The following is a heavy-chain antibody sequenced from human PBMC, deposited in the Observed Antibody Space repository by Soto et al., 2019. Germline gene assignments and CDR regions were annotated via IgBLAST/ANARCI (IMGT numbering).Heavy chain of an antibody. J-gene: IGHJ3*01. CDR2: LYDLDGS. Sequence: DVQLVESGGGLIQPGESLRLSCAAFGFTISGKKYVAWVRQAPGKVLEWVSALYDLDGSFYADSVKGRFTTSSDSSKTTVYLHMNDLRPDDTAVYYCATWHEREHAYDVWGQGTTVTVSS. CDR1: GFTISGKKY. CDR3: ATWHEREHAYDV. V-gene: IGHV3-53*01. D-gene: IGHD1-1*01.